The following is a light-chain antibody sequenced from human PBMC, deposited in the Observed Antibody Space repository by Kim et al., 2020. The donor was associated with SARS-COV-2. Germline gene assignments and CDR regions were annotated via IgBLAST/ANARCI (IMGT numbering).Light chain of an antibody. J-gene: IGKJ2*01. CDR3: QQSYSTPQMYT. Sequence: DIQMTQSPSFLSASVGDRVTITCRASQSINSYLNWYQQKPGKAPKLLIYAATTLQSGVPSRFSGGGSGTDFTLTINSLQPGDSATYYCQQSYSTPQMYTFGQGTKLEI. CDR1: QSINSY. CDR2: AAT. V-gene: IGKV1-39*01.